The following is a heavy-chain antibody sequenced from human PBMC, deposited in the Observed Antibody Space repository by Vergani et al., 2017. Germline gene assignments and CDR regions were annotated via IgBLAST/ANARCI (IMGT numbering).Heavy chain of an antibody. J-gene: IGHJ4*02. CDR1: GYSISRGYY. Sequence: QVQLQESGPGLVKPSETLSLTCSVSGYSISRGYYWGWIRQPPGKGLEWIATVFHSGGAYYNPSLRRRVTISVETSKNQFSLRLITLTAADTAVYYCAREWEQQLSNWGQGTLVTVSS. V-gene: IGHV4-38-2*02. CDR3: AREWEQQLSN. D-gene: IGHD6-13*01. CDR2: VFHSGGA.